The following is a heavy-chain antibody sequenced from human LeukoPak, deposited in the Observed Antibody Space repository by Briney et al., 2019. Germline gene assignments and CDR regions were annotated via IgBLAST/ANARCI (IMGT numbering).Heavy chain of an antibody. CDR3: ARGRMMSGMDV. J-gene: IGHJ6*02. Sequence: SQTLSLTCAISGDSVSRNNAYWNWIRQSPSRGLEWLGRTYYRSKWFTDYAASVKSRISVNSDTSKNHYSLQLNSVTPEDTAIYYCARGRMMSGMDVWGQGTTVTVSS. CDR2: TYYRSKWFT. CDR1: GDSVSRNNAY. D-gene: IGHD3-16*01. V-gene: IGHV6-1*01.